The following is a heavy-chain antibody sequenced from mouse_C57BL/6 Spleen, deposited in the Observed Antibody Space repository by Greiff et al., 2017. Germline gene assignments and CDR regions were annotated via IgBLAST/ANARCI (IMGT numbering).Heavy chain of an antibody. CDR3: ASEGANWDASFAY. J-gene: IGHJ3*01. CDR1: GYTFTSYD. CDR2: IYPRGGST. Sequence: QVQLQQSGPELVKPGASVKLSCKASGYTFTSYDINWVKQRPGQGLEWIGWIYPRGGSTKYNERFKGRATLTVDTSSSTAYMELHSLTSEDSAVYFCASEGANWDASFAYWGQGTLVTVSA. D-gene: IGHD4-1*01. V-gene: IGHV1-85*01.